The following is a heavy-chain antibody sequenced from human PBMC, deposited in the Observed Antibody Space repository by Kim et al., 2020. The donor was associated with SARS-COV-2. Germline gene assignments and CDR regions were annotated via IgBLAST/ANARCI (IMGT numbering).Heavy chain of an antibody. CDR3: ARGRSPNWGSIDY. Sequence: SETLSLTCAVYGESFIGNQWSWIRQPPGKGLEWIGEINHSGSTNYNPSLKSRVTISVDTSQNQFSLRLSSVTAADTAVYYCARGRSPNWGSIDYWGQGTLVTVSS. D-gene: IGHD7-27*01. V-gene: IGHV4-34*01. CDR1: GESFIGNQ. J-gene: IGHJ4*02. CDR2: INHSGST.